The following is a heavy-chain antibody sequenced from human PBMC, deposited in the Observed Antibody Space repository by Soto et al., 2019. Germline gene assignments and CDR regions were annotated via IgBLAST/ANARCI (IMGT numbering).Heavy chain of an antibody. J-gene: IGHJ4*02. V-gene: IGHV4-39*01. Sequence: QLQLQESGPGLVKPSETLSLTCTFSGGSISSSSYYWGWIRQPPGKGLEWIGRIYYSGSTYYNPSLKRRVTISVDRSKNHFSLKLRSVTAADTAVYYCARRQFGELLSPGYYFDYWGQGTLVTVSS. CDR1: GGSISSSSYY. D-gene: IGHD3-10*01. CDR2: IYYSGST. CDR3: ARRQFGELLSPGYYFDY.